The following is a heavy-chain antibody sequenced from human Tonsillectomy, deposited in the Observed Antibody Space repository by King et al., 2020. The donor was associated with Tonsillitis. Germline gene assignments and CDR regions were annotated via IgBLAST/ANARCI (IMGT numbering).Heavy chain of an antibody. Sequence: VQLVESGGGLVKPGGSLRLSCAASGFTFSFYSMNWVRQAPGKGLEWVSSISSSSSYISYADSVKGRFTISRDNAKSSLYLQMNSLRAEDTAVYYCASQSCSGGSCYYVDYWGQGTLVTVSS. CDR1: GFTFSFYS. CDR3: ASQSCSGGSCYYVDY. J-gene: IGHJ4*02. D-gene: IGHD2-15*01. CDR2: ISSSSSYI. V-gene: IGHV3-21*01.